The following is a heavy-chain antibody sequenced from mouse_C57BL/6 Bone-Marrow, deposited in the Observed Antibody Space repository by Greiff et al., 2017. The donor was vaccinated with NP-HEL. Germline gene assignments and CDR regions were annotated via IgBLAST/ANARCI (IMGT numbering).Heavy chain of an antibody. J-gene: IGHJ4*01. CDR2: IYPGGGYT. V-gene: IGHV1-63*01. CDR3: ARRLPRYAMDY. CDR1: GYTFTNYW. Sequence: VQLQQSGAELVRPGTSVKMSCKASGYTFTNYWIGWAKQRPGHGLEWIGDIYPGGGYTNYNKKFKGKATLTADKSSSTAYMQFSSLTSEDSAIYYCARRLPRYAMDYWSQGTSVTVSS.